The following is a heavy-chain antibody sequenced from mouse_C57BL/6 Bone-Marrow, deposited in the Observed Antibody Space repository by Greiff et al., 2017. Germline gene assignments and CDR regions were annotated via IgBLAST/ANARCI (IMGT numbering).Heavy chain of an antibody. V-gene: IGHV1-81*01. J-gene: IGHJ3*01. CDR2: IYPRSGNT. Sequence: QVQLQQSGAELARPGASVKLSCKASGYTFTSYGISWVKQRTGQGLEWIGEIYPRSGNTYYNEKFKGKATLTADKSSSTAYMELRSLTSEDAAVYFCARRDYEGGAWFADWGQGTLVTVSA. CDR1: GYTFTSYG. CDR3: ARRDYEGGAWFAD. D-gene: IGHD2-4*01.